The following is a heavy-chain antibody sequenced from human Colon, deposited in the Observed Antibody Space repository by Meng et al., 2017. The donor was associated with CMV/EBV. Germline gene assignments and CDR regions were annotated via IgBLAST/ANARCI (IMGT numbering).Heavy chain of an antibody. Sequence: ASVKVSCKASGYTFRSFYMHWVRQAPGQGLEWMGIINPSGGSPTYAQKFQGRVTMTRDTSTSTVYMELSSLRSEDTAVYYCARGESSSSWMKGWFDPWGQGTLVTVSS. CDR1: GYTFRSFY. V-gene: IGHV1-46*01. D-gene: IGHD6-13*01. J-gene: IGHJ5*02. CDR3: ARGESSSSWMKGWFDP. CDR2: INPSGGSP.